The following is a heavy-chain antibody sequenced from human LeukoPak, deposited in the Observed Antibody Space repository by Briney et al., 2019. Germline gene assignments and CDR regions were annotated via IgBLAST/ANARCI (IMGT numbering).Heavy chain of an antibody. V-gene: IGHV4-61*02. CDR2: IYSSGGT. CDR3: ARDKDWNFD. Sequence: NASQTLSLTCTVSGGSVSSGNYYWSWIRQPAGKGLEWIGRIYSSGGTNYNPSLKSRVTISVDTSKNQFSLKLSSVTAADTAVYYCARDKDWNFDWGQGILVTVSS. CDR1: GGSVSSGNYY. D-gene: IGHD1-7*01. J-gene: IGHJ4*02.